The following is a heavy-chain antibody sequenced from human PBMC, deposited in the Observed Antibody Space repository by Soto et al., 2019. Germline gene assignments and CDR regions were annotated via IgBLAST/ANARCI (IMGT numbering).Heavy chain of an antibody. CDR2: ISAYNGNT. J-gene: IGHJ6*03. CDR1: GYTFTSYG. Sequence: QVQLVQSGAEVKKTGASVKVTCKASGYTFTSYGISWVRQAPGQGLEWMGWISAYNGNTNYAQKLQGRVTMTTDTSTSTAYMELRSLRSDDTAVYYCARVGGVSSGSHYNDYYYYYMDVWRKGTTVTVSS. V-gene: IGHV1-18*01. CDR3: ARVGGVSSGSHYNDYYYYYMDV. D-gene: IGHD3-10*01.